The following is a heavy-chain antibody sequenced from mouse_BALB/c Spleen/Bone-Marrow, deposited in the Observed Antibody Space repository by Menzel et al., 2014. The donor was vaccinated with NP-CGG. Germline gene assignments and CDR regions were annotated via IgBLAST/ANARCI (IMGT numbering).Heavy chain of an antibody. CDR2: IDPANGNT. V-gene: IGHV14-3*02. CDR3: ARYYYYAMDY. Sequence: VQLQQSGAELVKPWASVKLSCTASGFNIKDTYIHWVKQRPEQGLEWIGRIDPANGNTKYDPKFQGKATITADTSSNTAYLQLSSLTSEDTAVYYCARYYYYAMDYWGQGTSVTVSS. CDR1: GFNIKDTY. J-gene: IGHJ4*01.